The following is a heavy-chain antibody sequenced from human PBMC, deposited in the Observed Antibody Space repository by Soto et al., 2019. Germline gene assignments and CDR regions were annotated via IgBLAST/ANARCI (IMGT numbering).Heavy chain of an antibody. D-gene: IGHD2-15*01. CDR3: ARGGGYCSGGSCYPDY. Sequence: QVQLQESGPGLVKPSGTLSLTCAVSGGSISSSNWWSWVRQPPGKGLEWIGDIYHSGRTNYNPSLKSRVTISIDKSKNQFSLKLSSVTAADTAGYYCARGGGYCSGGSCYPDYWGQGTLVTVSS. J-gene: IGHJ4*02. V-gene: IGHV4-4*02. CDR2: IYHSGRT. CDR1: GGSISSSNW.